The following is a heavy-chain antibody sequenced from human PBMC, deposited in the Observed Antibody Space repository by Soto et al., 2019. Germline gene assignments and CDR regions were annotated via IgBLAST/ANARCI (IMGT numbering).Heavy chain of an antibody. CDR1: GFIFSDYA. Sequence: QVQLVESGGGVVQPGRSLRLSCAASGFIFSDYAMHWVRQAPGKGLEWVAVISYDGSNKYYADSVKGRFTISRDNSKNTLYLQMKSLSVEEAAVDYCAGGTAGGATGGMDVWGQGTTVTVSS. V-gene: IGHV3-30-3*01. D-gene: IGHD1-26*01. J-gene: IGHJ6*02. CDR3: AGGTAGGATGGMDV. CDR2: ISYDGSNK.